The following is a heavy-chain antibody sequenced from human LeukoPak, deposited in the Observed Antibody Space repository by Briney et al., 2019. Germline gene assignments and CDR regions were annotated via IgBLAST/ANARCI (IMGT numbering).Heavy chain of an antibody. D-gene: IGHD5-18*01. J-gene: IGHJ5*02. CDR2: INHSGST. CDR1: GGSFSGYY. Sequence: PSETLSLTCAVYGGSFSGYYWSWIRQPPGKGLEWIGEINHSGSTNYNPSLKSRVTISVDTSKNQFSLKLSSVTAADTAVYYCARDSRGRGYSYGIDGSWFDPWGQGTLVTVSS. V-gene: IGHV4-34*01. CDR3: ARDSRGRGYSYGIDGSWFDP.